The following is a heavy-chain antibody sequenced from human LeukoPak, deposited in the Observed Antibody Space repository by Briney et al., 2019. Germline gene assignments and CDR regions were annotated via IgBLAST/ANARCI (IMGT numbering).Heavy chain of an antibody. CDR1: GFTFSSYW. Sequence: GGSLRLSCEASGFTFSSYWMHWVRQAPGQGLVWVSRINTDGSIISYADSVKGRFTISRDNAKNTLYLQMNSLRVDDTAVYYCAREGTTVTPYFDYWGQGTLVTVSS. CDR2: INTDGSII. CDR3: AREGTTVTPYFDY. D-gene: IGHD4-17*01. J-gene: IGHJ4*02. V-gene: IGHV3-74*01.